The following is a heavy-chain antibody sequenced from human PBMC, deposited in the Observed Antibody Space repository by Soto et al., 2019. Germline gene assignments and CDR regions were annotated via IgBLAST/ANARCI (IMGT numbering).Heavy chain of an antibody. Sequence: SETLSLTCAVSGGSITSSNWWSWVRQPPGKGLEWIGEIYHSGSTNYNPSLKSRVTISVDKSNSQFSLKLSSVTAADTAVYYCARVDTAMVRFDYWGQGTLVTVSS. CDR1: GGSITSSNW. J-gene: IGHJ4*02. CDR3: ARVDTAMVRFDY. CDR2: IYHSGST. D-gene: IGHD5-18*01. V-gene: IGHV4-4*02.